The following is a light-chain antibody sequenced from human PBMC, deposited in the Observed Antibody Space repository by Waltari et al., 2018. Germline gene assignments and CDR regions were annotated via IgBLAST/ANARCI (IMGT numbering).Light chain of an antibody. J-gene: IGLJ2*01. CDR2: DVS. Sequence: QSALTQPASVSGSPGQSITISCSGTSSDVGDYNYVSWYQQHPGKAPTLMIDDVSNRPSGVSNCFFVSKSGHTASRTISVLQAEDEADYYCSSYIGSSTLELFGGGTSLIVL. CDR1: SSDVGDYNY. V-gene: IGLV2-14*03. CDR3: SSYIGSSTLEL.